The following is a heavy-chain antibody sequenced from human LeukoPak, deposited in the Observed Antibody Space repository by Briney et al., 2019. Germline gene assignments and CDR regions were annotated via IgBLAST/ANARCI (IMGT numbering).Heavy chain of an antibody. CDR3: ARLNWNYYFDY. D-gene: IGHD1-1*01. CDR1: GGSISSSSYY. V-gene: IGHV4-39*01. J-gene: IGHJ4*02. CDR2: IYYSGST. Sequence: SETLSLTCTVSGGSISSSSYYWGWIRQPPGKGLEWIGSIYYSGSTYYNPSLKSRVTISVDTSKNQFSLKLSSVTAADTAVYYCARLNWNYYFDYWGRGTLVTVSS.